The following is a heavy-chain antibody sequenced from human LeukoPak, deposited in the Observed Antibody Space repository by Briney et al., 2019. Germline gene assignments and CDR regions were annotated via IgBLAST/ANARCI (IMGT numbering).Heavy chain of an antibody. D-gene: IGHD5-18*01. CDR3: GRHMGPSGGYSYGRIYYYYGMDV. CDR2: IYYSGST. CDR1: GGSISSYY. V-gene: IGHV4-59*08. Sequence: PSETLSLTCTVPGGSISSYYWSWIRQPPGKGLEWIGYIYYSGSTNYNPSLKSRVTISVDTSKNQFSLKVSSVTAADTAVFYCGRHMGPSGGYSYGRIYYYYGMDVWGEGATVTVSS. J-gene: IGHJ6*01.